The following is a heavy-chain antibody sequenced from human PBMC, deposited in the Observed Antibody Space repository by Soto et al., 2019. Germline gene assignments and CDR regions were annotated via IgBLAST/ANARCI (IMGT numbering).Heavy chain of an antibody. CDR2: IYHSGST. J-gene: IGHJ4*02. V-gene: IGHV4-4*02. D-gene: IGHD6-6*01. CDR3: ARDREYSSPKATSRLFDY. Sequence: QVQLQESGPGLVKPSGTLSLTCAVSGGSISSSNWWSWVRQPPGKGLEWIGEIYHSGSTNYNPSLKSRVTISVDKSKNQFSLKLSSVTAADTAVYYCARDREYSSPKATSRLFDYWGQGTLVTVSS. CDR1: GGSISSSNW.